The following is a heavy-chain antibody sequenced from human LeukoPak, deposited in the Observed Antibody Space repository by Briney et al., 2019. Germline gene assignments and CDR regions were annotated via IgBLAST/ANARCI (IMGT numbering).Heavy chain of an antibody. D-gene: IGHD5-24*01. CDR2: ITGDGTDI. J-gene: IGHJ5*02. Sequence: AGSLRLSCEAYGFTLNKYCMHWDRQAPGKVLVWVSRITGDGTDIAYADSVKGRFTVSRDAATHILFLQMTSLRVEDTAIDYWSRNAYTTTSNWLDPWGQGTLVTVSS. V-gene: IGHV3-74*01. CDR1: GFTLNKYC. CDR3: SRNAYTTTSNWLDP.